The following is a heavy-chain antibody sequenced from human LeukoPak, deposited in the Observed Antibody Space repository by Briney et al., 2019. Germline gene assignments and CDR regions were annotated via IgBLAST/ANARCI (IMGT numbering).Heavy chain of an antibody. D-gene: IGHD2-15*01. Sequence: SETLSLACTVSGGSISSSSYYWGRVRQPRAKGLEWIGSIYYSGSTYYNPSLKSRVTISVDTSKNQFSLKLSSVTAADTAVYYCARHGVVVAAVGGFDPWGQGTLVTVSS. CDR1: GGSISSSSYY. J-gene: IGHJ5*02. CDR3: ARHGVVVAAVGGFDP. CDR2: IYYSGST. V-gene: IGHV4-39*01.